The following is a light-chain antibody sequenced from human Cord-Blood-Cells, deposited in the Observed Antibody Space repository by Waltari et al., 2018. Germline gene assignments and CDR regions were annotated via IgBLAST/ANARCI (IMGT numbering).Light chain of an antibody. CDR1: SSDVGGYNY. V-gene: IGLV2-11*01. CDR3: CSYAVSYTLV. J-gene: IGLJ2*01. CDR2: AVS. Sequence: QSALTQPRSVSGSPGQSVTISCTGTSSDVGGYNYVSWYQQHPGKAPKLMIYAVSKGPSGVPDRFSGSKSGNTASLTISELHAEDDADYYCCSYAVSYTLVFGGGTMLTVL.